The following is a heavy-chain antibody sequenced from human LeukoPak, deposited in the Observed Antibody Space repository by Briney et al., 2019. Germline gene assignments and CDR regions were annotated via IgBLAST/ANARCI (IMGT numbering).Heavy chain of an antibody. CDR2: IYHSGRT. V-gene: IGHV4-30-2*01. J-gene: IGHJ4*02. Sequence: SQTLSLTCAVSGGSISSCGYSWSWIRPPPGKGLEWIGYIYHSGRTYYNPSLKSRVTISVDSSKNQFSLKLSSVTAADTAVYYCASSGDCSSTSCYEFCYWGEGTLVSVSS. D-gene: IGHD2-2*01. CDR3: ASSGDCSSTSCYEFCY. CDR1: GGSISSCGYS.